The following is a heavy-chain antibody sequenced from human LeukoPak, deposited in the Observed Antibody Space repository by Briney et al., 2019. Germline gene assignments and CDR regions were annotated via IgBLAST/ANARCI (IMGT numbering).Heavy chain of an antibody. CDR3: ARRGDILTDYAFHY. V-gene: IGHV4-39*01. J-gene: IGHJ4*02. CDR1: GGSINSNSHH. CDR2: IYYSGTT. D-gene: IGHD3-9*01. Sequence: SETLSLTCSVSGGSINSNSHHWDWIRQPPGKCLEWIGNIYYSGTTSYNPSLKSRVTISVDTSKNQFSLRLSSVTAADTAVYYCARRGDILTDYAFHYWGQGTLVTVSS.